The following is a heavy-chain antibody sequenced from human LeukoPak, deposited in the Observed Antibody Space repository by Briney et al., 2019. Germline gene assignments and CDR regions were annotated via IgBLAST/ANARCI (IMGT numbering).Heavy chain of an antibody. CDR1: GFTFSSSE. CDR3: ARDPFCSSSTGCYFEDWFDP. J-gene: IGHJ5*02. Sequence: GGSLRLSCAASGFTFSSSEMNWVRQAPGKGLEWVSYIGSSGNAIYYADSVRGRFAISRDNTKKSLYLQMSSLRAEDTALYYCARDPFCSSSTGCYFEDWFDPWGPGTLVTVSS. D-gene: IGHD2-2*01. CDR2: IGSSGNAI. V-gene: IGHV3-48*03.